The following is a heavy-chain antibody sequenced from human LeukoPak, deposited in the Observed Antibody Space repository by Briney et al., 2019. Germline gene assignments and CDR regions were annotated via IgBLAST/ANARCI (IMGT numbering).Heavy chain of an antibody. D-gene: IGHD2-8*01. Sequence: ASVKVSCKASGYTFTSYDINWVRQATGQGLEWMGWMNPKSGNTGYAQKFQGKVTMTRDTSISTAYMEVSSLTFEDTAIYYCATINGLPDYWGQGTLVTVSS. CDR3: ATINGLPDY. V-gene: IGHV1-8*01. CDR2: MNPKSGNT. J-gene: IGHJ4*02. CDR1: GYTFTSYD.